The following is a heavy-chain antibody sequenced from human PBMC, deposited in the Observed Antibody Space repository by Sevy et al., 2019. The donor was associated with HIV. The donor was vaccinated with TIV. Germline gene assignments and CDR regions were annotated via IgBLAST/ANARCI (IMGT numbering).Heavy chain of an antibody. D-gene: IGHD1-26*01. V-gene: IGHV3-21*01. J-gene: IGHJ6*02. CDR2: ISSSSSYI. Sequence: GGSLRLSCAASGFTFSSYSMNWVRHAPGKGLEWVSSISSSSSYIYYADSVKGRFTISRDNAKNSLYLQMNSLRAEDTAVYYCARDSVGATGYYYYGMDVWGQGTTVTVSS. CDR1: GFTFSSYS. CDR3: ARDSVGATGYYYYGMDV.